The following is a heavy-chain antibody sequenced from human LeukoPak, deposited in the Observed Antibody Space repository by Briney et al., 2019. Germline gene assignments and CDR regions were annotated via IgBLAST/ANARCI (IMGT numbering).Heavy chain of an antibody. J-gene: IGHJ6*03. V-gene: IGHV3-21*01. CDR2: ISTTSSYI. Sequence: GGSLRLSCAASGFTFSDYGMSWVRQAPGKGLEWVSSISTTSSYIYYADSVKGRFTISRGNAKNSLYLQMNSLRAEDTAVYYCARDFYDYVWGSYRYSNYYMDVWGKGTTVTVSS. CDR1: GFTFSDYG. CDR3: ARDFYDYVWGSYRYSNYYMDV. D-gene: IGHD3-16*02.